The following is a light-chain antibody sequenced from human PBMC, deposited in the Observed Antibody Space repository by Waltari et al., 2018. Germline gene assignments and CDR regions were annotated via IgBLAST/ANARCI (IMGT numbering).Light chain of an antibody. J-gene: IGLJ2*01. CDR3: GADHGSGSNFVHVV. V-gene: IGLV9-49*01. Sequence: QPVLTQPPSASASLGASVTLTCTLSSGYSNYKVDWYQQRPGKGPRFVMRVGTGGIVGSKGDGIPYRFSVLGSGLNRYLTIKNIQEEDESDYHCGADHGSGSNFVHVVFGGGTKLTVL. CDR1: SGYSNYK. CDR2: VGTGGIVG.